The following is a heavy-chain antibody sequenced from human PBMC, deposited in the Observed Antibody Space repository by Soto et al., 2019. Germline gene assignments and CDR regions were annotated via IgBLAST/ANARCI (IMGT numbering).Heavy chain of an antibody. CDR2: IYSGGST. CDR3: ARAARGSSSSLYYYYYMDV. J-gene: IGHJ6*03. V-gene: IGHV3-66*01. CDR1: GFTVSSNY. Sequence: GGSLRLSCAASGFTVSSNYMSWVRQAPGKGLEWVSVIYSGGSTYYADSVKGRFTISRDNSKNTRYLQMNSLRAEDTAVYYCARAARGSSSSLYYYYYMDVWGKGTTVTVSS. D-gene: IGHD6-6*01.